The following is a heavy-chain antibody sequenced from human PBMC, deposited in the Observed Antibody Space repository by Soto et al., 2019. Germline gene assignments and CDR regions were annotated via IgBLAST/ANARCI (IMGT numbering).Heavy chain of an antibody. CDR2: IYHSGST. CDR1: GGSISSSNW. Sequence: NPSETLSLTCAVSGGSISSSNWWSWVRQPPGKGLEWIGEIYHSGSTNYNPSLKSRVTISVDKSKNQFSLKLSSVTAADTAVYYCARVQYDILTGYYGNFDYWGQGTLVTVSS. D-gene: IGHD3-9*01. V-gene: IGHV4-4*02. CDR3: ARVQYDILTGYYGNFDY. J-gene: IGHJ4*02.